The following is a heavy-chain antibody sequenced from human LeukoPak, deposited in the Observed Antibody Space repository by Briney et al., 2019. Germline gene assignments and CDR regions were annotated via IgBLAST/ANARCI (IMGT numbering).Heavy chain of an antibody. J-gene: IGHJ5*02. Sequence: ASVKVSCKTSGYPFRNYDINWVRQATGQGLEWMGWINPHSGKTGYAQKFQGRVTMTTDTSANAAYMDLSSLRSEDTAVYYCARLSSHYGDYKVDPWGQGTLVTVSS. CDR3: ARLSSHYGDYKVDP. D-gene: IGHD4-17*01. V-gene: IGHV1-8*01. CDR1: GYPFRNYD. CDR2: INPHSGKT.